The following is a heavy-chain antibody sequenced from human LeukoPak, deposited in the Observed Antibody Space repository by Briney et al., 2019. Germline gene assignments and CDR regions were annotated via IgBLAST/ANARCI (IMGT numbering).Heavy chain of an antibody. D-gene: IGHD1-26*01. J-gene: IGHJ4*02. CDR3: ARDPDSGSYSMNFDY. CDR1: GITFSSYG. CDR2: IRYDGTNK. V-gene: IGHV3-30*02. Sequence: GSLRLSCAASGITFSSYGMHWVRQAPGKGLEWVAFIRYDGTNKYYADSVKGRFTISRDNFKNTLYLKMNNLRAEDTAVYYCARDPDSGSYSMNFDYWGQGTLVTVSS.